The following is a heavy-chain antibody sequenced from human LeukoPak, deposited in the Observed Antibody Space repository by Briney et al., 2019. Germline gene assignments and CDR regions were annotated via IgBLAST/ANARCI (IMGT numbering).Heavy chain of an antibody. Sequence: GRSLRLSCSASGFTFSSYAMHWVRQAPGKGLEGVAVISYDGSNKYYTDSVKGRFTISRDNSKNTLYLQMNSLRAEDPAVYYCARGPRITGTDYWGQGTLVTVSS. V-gene: IGHV3-30-3*01. CDR1: GFTFSSYA. D-gene: IGHD3-3*01. CDR3: ARGPRITGTDY. J-gene: IGHJ4*02. CDR2: ISYDGSNK.